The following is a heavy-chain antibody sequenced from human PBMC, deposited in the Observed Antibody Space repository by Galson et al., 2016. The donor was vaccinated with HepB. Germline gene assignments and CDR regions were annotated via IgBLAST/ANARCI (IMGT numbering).Heavy chain of an antibody. CDR1: GFSLSTTGVG. D-gene: IGHD1-26*01. J-gene: IGHJ4*02. CDR3: VHIVHSGTYYYFAY. CDR2: IYWDGDE. V-gene: IGHV2-5*02. Sequence: PALVKPTQTLTLTCIFSGFSLSTTGVGVGWMRQPPGKTLECLTHIYWDGDERYSPSLKSRLTITKDTSKNRVVLTMTNMDPVDTATYYCVHIVHSGTYYYFAYWGQGTLVTVSS.